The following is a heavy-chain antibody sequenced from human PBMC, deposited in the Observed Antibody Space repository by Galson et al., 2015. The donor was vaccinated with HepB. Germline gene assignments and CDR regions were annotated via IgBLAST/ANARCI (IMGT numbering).Heavy chain of an antibody. CDR1: GGTFSSYA. J-gene: IGHJ6*03. V-gene: IGHV1-69*04. Sequence: SVKVSCKASGGTFSSYAISWVRQAPGQGLEWMGRIIPILGIANYAQKFQGRVTITADKSTSTAYMELSSLRSEDTAVYYCAREVQVGYCSSTSCLSSYYYYMDVWGKGTTVTVSS. CDR2: IIPILGIA. D-gene: IGHD2-2*01. CDR3: AREVQVGYCSSTSCLSSYYYYMDV.